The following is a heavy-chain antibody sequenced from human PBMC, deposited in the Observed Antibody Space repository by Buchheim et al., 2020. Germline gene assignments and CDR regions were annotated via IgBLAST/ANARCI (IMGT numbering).Heavy chain of an antibody. J-gene: IGHJ5*02. CDR1: GGSISSYNW. Sequence: QVQLQESGPGLVKPSETLSLTCAVSGGSISSYNWWNWVRQPPGEGLEWIGEVFHSGSTNYNPSLKSRVTISVEQSKNQFSLKLTSVTAADTAVYYCARDRSTSPARTWSSTESWGQGTL. V-gene: IGHV4-4*02. CDR3: ARDRSTSPARTWSSTES. D-gene: IGHD2-2*01. CDR2: VFHSGST.